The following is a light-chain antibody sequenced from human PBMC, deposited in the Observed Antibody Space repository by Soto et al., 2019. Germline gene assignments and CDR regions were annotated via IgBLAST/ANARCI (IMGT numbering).Light chain of an antibody. J-gene: IGLJ2*01. Sequence: QLVLTQSPSASASLGASVXLXXXLXSGXSXXAIAWHQQQSEKGPRYLTKLNSDGSHSKGDGIPDRFSGSSSGAERYLTISSLQSEDEADYYCXXXGXGIVVFGGGTKLTVL. CDR2: LNSDGSH. V-gene: IGLV4-69*01. CDR3: XXXGXGIVV. CDR1: SGXSXXA.